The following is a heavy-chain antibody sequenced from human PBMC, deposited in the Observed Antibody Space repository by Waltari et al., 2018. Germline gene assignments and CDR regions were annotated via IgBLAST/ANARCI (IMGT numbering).Heavy chain of an antibody. Sequence: EVQLVESGGGLVQPGGSLRLSCAASGFTSSAYRMHLVRQAPGKGLGWVSLINADGRATLYADSVKGRFTMSRDNAKDTLYLQMNSLRGEDTAVYYCAIQISGVVFWGQGTLVTVSS. CDR1: GFTSSAYR. V-gene: IGHV3-74*01. CDR2: INADGRAT. CDR3: AIQISGVVF. D-gene: IGHD3-3*01. J-gene: IGHJ4*02.